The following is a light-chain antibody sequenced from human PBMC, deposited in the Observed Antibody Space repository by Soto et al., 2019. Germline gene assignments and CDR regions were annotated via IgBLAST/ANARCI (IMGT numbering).Light chain of an antibody. J-gene: IGKJ4*01. CDR1: KSVGSK. Sequence: EIVMTQSPATLSVSPGERDTLSCRASKSVGSKLAWYQQKPGQTPRLLINGVFTRASGITARFSGSGSGTEFTLTTSSLQAADFAVYYCQQYNDWPRAVSFGGGTEVEIK. CDR3: QQYNDWPRAVS. CDR2: GVF. V-gene: IGKV3-15*01.